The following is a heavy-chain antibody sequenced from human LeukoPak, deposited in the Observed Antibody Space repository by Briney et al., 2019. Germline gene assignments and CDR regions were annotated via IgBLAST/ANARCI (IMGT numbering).Heavy chain of an antibody. V-gene: IGHV1-2*02. D-gene: IGHD5-18*01. CDR3: ARDAQIQLWLKDAFDI. CDR1: GYTFTGYY. Sequence: ASVKVSCKASGYTFTGYYMHWVRQAPGQGLECMGWINPNSGGTNYAQKFQGRVTMTRDTSISTAYMELSRLRSDDTAVYYCARDAQIQLWLKDAFDIWGQGTMVTVSS. J-gene: IGHJ3*02. CDR2: INPNSGGT.